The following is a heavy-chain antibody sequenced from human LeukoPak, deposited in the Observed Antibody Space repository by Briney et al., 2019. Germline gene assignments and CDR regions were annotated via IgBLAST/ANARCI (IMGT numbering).Heavy chain of an antibody. CDR2: ISSSSSTI. D-gene: IGHD3-10*01. J-gene: IGHJ4*02. V-gene: IGHV3-48*04. CDR3: ARDILPGSGSHGPLDY. Sequence: GGSLRLSCAASGFTLSSYSMNWVRQAPGKGLEWVSYISSSSSTIYYADSVKGRFTISRDNSKNTLYLHMNSLRAEDTAVYYCARDILPGSGSHGPLDYWGQGTLVAISS. CDR1: GFTLSSYS.